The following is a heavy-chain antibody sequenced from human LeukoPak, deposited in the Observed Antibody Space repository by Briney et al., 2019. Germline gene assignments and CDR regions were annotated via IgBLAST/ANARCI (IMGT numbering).Heavy chain of an antibody. J-gene: IGHJ3*02. D-gene: IGHD6-13*01. CDR1: GGSISSYY. CDR2: IYYSGST. V-gene: IGHV4-59*01. CDR3: ARDRRDSSSWYFGAFDI. Sequence: SETLSLTCTVSGGSISSYYWSWIRQPPGKGLQWIGYIYYSGSTNYNPSLKSRVTISVDTSKNQFSLKLSSVTAADTAVYYCARDRRDSSSWYFGAFDIWGQGTMVTVSS.